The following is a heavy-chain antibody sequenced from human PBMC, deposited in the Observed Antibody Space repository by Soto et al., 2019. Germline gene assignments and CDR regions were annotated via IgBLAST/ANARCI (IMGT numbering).Heavy chain of an antibody. V-gene: IGHV3-30*18. J-gene: IGHJ3*02. CDR1: GFTFSSYG. CDR2: ISYDGSNK. CDR3: AKDASSSWKAFDI. D-gene: IGHD6-13*01. Sequence: GGSLRLSCAASGFTFSSYGMHWVRQAPGKGLEWVAVISYDGSNKYYADSVKGRFTISRDNPKNTLYLQMNSLRAEDTAVYYCAKDASSSWKAFDIWGQGTMVTVS.